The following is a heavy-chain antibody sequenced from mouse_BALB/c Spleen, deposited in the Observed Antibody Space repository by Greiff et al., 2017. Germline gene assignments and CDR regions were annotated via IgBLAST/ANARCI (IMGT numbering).Heavy chain of an antibody. CDR3: VRDQNYGSSYEGYFDY. Sequence: QVQLKQSGPELVAPSQSLSITCTVSGFSLTSYDISWIRQPPGKGLEWLGVIWTGGGTNYNSAFMSRLSISKDNSKSQVFLKMNSLQTDDTAIYYCVRDQNYGSSYEGYFDYWGQGTTLTVSS. J-gene: IGHJ2*01. V-gene: IGHV2-9-2*01. CDR1: GFSLTSYD. D-gene: IGHD1-1*01. CDR2: IWTGGGT.